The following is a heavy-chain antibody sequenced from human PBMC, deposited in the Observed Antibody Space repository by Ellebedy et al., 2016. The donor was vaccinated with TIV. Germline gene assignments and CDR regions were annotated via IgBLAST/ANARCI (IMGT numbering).Heavy chain of an antibody. CDR1: GFTFSREN. CDR2: ISRSSSPI. V-gene: IGHV3-21*01. J-gene: IGHJ3*02. D-gene: IGHD2-15*01. CDR3: ARLAGGTCQCAFDI. Sequence: GESLKISCAASGFTFSRENMNWARQAPGKGLEWLSSISRSSSPIFYADSVKGRFTISRDNSKYTLFMQMNSLSAADTAVYYCARLAGGTCQCAFDIWGQGTMVTVSS.